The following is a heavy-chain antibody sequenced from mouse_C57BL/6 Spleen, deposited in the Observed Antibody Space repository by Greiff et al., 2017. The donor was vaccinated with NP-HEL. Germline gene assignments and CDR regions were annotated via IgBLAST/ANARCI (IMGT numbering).Heavy chain of an antibody. Sequence: EVKLVESGGGLVKPGGSLKLSCAASGFTFSDYGMHWVRQAPEKGLEWVAYISSGSSTIYYADTVKGRFTISRDNAKNTLFLQMTSLRSEDTAMYYCARGWGPYFDVWGTGTTVTVSS. D-gene: IGHD3-3*01. V-gene: IGHV5-17*01. CDR3: ARGWGPYFDV. CDR1: GFTFSDYG. J-gene: IGHJ1*03. CDR2: ISSGSSTI.